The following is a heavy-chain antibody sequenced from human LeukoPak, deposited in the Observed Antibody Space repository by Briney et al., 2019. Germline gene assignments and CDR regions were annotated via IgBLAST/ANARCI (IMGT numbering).Heavy chain of an antibody. CDR1: GYTFTSYG. V-gene: IGHV1-18*01. CDR3: ARVAGTRYYYYYGMDV. D-gene: IGHD6-19*01. Sequence: GASVKVSCKASGYTFTSYGISWVRQAPGQGLEWMGWISAYNGNTNYAQKLQGRVTMTTDTSTSTAYMELRSLRSDDTAVYYCARVAGTRYYYYYGMDVWGQGTTVTVSS. J-gene: IGHJ6*02. CDR2: ISAYNGNT.